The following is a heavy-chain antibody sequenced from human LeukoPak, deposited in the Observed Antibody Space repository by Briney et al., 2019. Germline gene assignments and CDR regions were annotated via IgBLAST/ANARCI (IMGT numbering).Heavy chain of an antibody. Sequence: SETLSLTCTVSGGSISSYYWSWIRQPPGKGLEWIGYIYYSGSTNHNPSLKSRVTISVDTSKNQFSLKLSSVTAADTAVYYCARVGGGVRRYCTNGVCYGYLDYWGQGTLVTVSS. CDR1: GGSISSYY. CDR2: IYYSGST. CDR3: ARVGGGVRRYCTNGVCYGYLDY. V-gene: IGHV4-59*01. J-gene: IGHJ4*02. D-gene: IGHD2-8*01.